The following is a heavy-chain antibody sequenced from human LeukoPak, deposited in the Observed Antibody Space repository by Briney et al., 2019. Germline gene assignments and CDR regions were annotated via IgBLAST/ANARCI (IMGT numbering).Heavy chain of an antibody. D-gene: IGHD2-15*01. CDR1: GFTFDDYA. Sequence: GRSLRLSCAASGFTFDDYAMHWVRQAPGKGLEWVSGISWNSGSIGYADSVKGRFTISRDNAKNSLYLQMNSLRAEDMALYYCAKDSGGLRDAFDIWGQGTMVTVSS. V-gene: IGHV3-9*03. J-gene: IGHJ3*02. CDR3: AKDSGGLRDAFDI. CDR2: ISWNSGSI.